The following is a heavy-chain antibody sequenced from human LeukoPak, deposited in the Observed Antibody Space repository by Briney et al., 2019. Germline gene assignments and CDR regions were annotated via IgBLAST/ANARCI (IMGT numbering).Heavy chain of an antibody. D-gene: IGHD3-10*01. Sequence: SETLSLTCTVSGDSISSSSHYWGWIRQPPGKGLEWIGTIYYSGSTYYNPSLKSRVTISVDTSKNQFSLKLSSVTAADTAFYYCARATMIRGPPFDHWGQGTLVTVSS. CDR2: IYYSGST. V-gene: IGHV4-39*07. CDR3: ARATMIRGPPFDH. CDR1: GDSISSSSHY. J-gene: IGHJ4*02.